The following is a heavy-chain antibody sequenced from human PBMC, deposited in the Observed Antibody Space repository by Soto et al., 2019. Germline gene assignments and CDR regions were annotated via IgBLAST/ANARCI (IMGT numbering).Heavy chain of an antibody. Sequence: QVQLVQSGAEVKKPGASVKVSCKASGYTFTSYGISWVRQAPGQGLEGMGWISAYNGNTNDAQKLQGRVTMTTDTYQSTAYLERRSLRSDDPVVYYCARSGCSVGSCYSYYFYFWGQGALVTVSS. D-gene: IGHD2-15*01. V-gene: IGHV1-18*01. CDR3: ARSGCSVGSCYSYYFYF. CDR2: ISAYNGNT. CDR1: GYTFTSYG. J-gene: IGHJ4*02.